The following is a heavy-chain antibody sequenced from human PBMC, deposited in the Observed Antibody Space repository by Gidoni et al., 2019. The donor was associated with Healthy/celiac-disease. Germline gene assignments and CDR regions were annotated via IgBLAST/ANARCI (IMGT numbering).Heavy chain of an antibody. V-gene: IGHV1-2*02. J-gene: IGHJ5*02. CDR1: GYTFTGYY. D-gene: IGHD4-17*01. CDR3: AREGGIRWTTVVPGGWFDP. Sequence: QVQLAQSGAEVKKPGASVKVSCTASGYTFTGYYMHWVRPAPGQGLEWMGWINPNSGGTNYAQKFQGRVTMTRDTSISTAYMELSRLRSDDTAVYYCAREGGIRWTTVVPGGWFDPWGQGTLVTVSS. CDR2: INPNSGGT.